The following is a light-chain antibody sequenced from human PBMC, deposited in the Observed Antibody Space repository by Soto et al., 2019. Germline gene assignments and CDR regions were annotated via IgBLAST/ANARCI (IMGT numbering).Light chain of an antibody. CDR2: AAS. V-gene: IGKV1-39*01. CDR1: QSISTY. CDR3: QQCYCIPWT. Sequence: DIPMSQSKTSLSASVGDRVTSTCPASQSISTYLNWYQQKPGKAPKLLIYAASSLQSGVPSRFSGSGSGTDFTLSIICLQPEDLATYCCQQCYCIPWTFGLGTKVDIK. J-gene: IGKJ1*01.